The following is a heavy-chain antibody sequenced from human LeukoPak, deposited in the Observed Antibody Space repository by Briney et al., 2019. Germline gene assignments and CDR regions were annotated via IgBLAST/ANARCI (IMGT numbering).Heavy chain of an antibody. CDR1: GGSISSYF. Sequence: KPSETLSLTCTVSGGSISSYFWSWIRQPPGKGLEWIGYIYYSGSTNYNPSLRSRVTISVDTSKNQFSLKLSSVTAADTAVYYCAGSIAAAGNRYYYFDYWGRGTLVTVSS. CDR3: AGSIAAAGNRYYYFDY. V-gene: IGHV4-59*08. J-gene: IGHJ4*02. D-gene: IGHD6-13*01. CDR2: IYYSGST.